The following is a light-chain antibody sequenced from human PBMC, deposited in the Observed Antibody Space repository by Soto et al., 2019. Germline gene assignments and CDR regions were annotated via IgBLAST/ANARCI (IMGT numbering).Light chain of an antibody. V-gene: IGKV3-15*01. J-gene: IGKJ1*01. CDR2: RAS. CDR1: ESVNSN. Sequence: EIVMTQSPDTLSVSPGERATLSCRASESVNSNLAWYQQKPGQAPRLLIYRASTRATGITARFSCSGSGTEYTVTINSLQSEDFAVYYCQQYNYWPSFGQGTKVDIK. CDR3: QQYNYWPS.